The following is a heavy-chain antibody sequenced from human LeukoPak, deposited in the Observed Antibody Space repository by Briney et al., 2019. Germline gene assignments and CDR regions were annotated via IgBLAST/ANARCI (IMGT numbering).Heavy chain of an antibody. Sequence: GASVKVSCKASGYTFTGYYMHWVRQAPGQGLEWMGWINPNSGGTNYAQKFQGRVTMTRDTSISTAYMKLSRLRSDDTAVYYCARVMILSYYYYGMDVWGQGTTVTVSS. CDR3: ARVMILSYYYYGMDV. D-gene: IGHD2-15*01. J-gene: IGHJ6*02. CDR2: INPNSGGT. V-gene: IGHV1-2*02. CDR1: GYTFTGYY.